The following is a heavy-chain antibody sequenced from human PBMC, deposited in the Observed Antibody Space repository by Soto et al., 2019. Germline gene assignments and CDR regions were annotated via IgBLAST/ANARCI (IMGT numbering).Heavy chain of an antibody. CDR3: ARDLGKATVTTISVFDY. CDR2: INAGNGNT. CDR1: GYTFTSYA. Sequence: ASVKVSCKASGYTFTSYAMHWVRQAPGQRLEWMGWINAGNGNTKYSQKFQGRVTITRDTSASTAYMELSSLRSEDTAVYYCARDLGKATVTTISVFDYWGQGTLVTVSS. J-gene: IGHJ4*02. V-gene: IGHV1-3*01. D-gene: IGHD4-4*01.